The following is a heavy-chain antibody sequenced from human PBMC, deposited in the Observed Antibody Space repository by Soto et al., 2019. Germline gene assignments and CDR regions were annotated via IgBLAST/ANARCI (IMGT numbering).Heavy chain of an antibody. D-gene: IGHD3-10*01. CDR2: IWYDGSNK. CDR3: ARANQPLWFDYYGMDV. V-gene: IGHV3-33*01. CDR1: GFNFSSYG. Sequence: PGGSMRLSCAASGFNFSSYGMHWVRQNTGKGLEWVAVIWYDGSNKYYADSVKGRFTISRDNSKNTLYLQMNSLRAEDTAVYYCARANQPLWFDYYGMDVWGQGTTVTVSS. J-gene: IGHJ6*02.